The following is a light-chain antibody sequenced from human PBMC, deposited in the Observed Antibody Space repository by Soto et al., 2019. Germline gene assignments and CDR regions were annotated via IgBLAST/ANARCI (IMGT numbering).Light chain of an antibody. CDR3: LQAYNYTST. CDR2: AAS. Sequence: AIQMTQCAATLCDSGGERVTTPCRASQGIXSYLGWVQQEPGQAPKILXYAASSLQSGVPSRLSGSGSGKDFTLTISSLQPEDFATYYCLQAYNYTSTFAQGTRLEIK. V-gene: IGKV1-6*01. CDR1: QGIXSY. J-gene: IGKJ5*01.